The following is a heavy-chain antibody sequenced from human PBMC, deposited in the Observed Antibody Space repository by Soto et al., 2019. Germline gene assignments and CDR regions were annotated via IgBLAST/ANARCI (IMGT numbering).Heavy chain of an antibody. V-gene: IGHV3-23*01. CDR1: GFTFSSYA. D-gene: IGHD6-19*01. J-gene: IGHJ4*02. Sequence: GGTLRLSCAASGFTFSSYAMGWVRQAPGKGLEWVSVIDYSGGTTYYADSVKGRFTISRDNSKSTLYLQMNSLRPEDTAVYYCAKDATRTSGWYHFDNWGQGALVTVSS. CDR2: IDYSGGTT. CDR3: AKDATRTSGWYHFDN.